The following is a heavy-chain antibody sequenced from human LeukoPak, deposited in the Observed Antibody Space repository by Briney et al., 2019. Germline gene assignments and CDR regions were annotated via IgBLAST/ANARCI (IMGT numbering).Heavy chain of an antibody. CDR3: AREDSSSWHVVDY. V-gene: IGHV4-39*07. D-gene: IGHD6-13*01. CDR2: IYYSGST. CDR1: GGSISSSSYY. J-gene: IGHJ4*02. Sequence: PSETLSLTCTVSGGSISSSSYYWGWIRQPPGKGLEWIGSIYYSGSTYYNPSLKSRVTISVDTSKNQFSQKLSSVTAADTAVYYCAREDSSSWHVVDYWGQGTLVTVSS.